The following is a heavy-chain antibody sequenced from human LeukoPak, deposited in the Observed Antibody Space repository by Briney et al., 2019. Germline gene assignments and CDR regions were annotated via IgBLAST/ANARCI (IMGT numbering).Heavy chain of an antibody. V-gene: IGHV3-53*01. CDR1: GFTFSSYW. D-gene: IGHD6-19*01. CDR3: AGDTHSSSWYDH. Sequence: GGSLRLSCAASGFTFSSYWMSWVRQAPGKGLEWVSFIYSDGNTYYGDSVKGRFTLSRDSSRNTLYLQMDSLTVDDTAVYYCAGDTHSSSWYDHWGQGTLVTVSS. CDR2: IYSDGNT. J-gene: IGHJ5*02.